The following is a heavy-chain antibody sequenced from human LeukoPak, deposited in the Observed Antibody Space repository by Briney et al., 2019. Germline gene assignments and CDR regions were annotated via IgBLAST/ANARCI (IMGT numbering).Heavy chain of an antibody. CDR2: IYYSGST. J-gene: IGHJ4*02. V-gene: IGHV4-30-4*01. D-gene: IGHD4-23*01. CDR1: GGSISSGDYY. CDR3: ARDLLNEGNHLDY. Sequence: SETLSLTCTVSGGSISSGDYYWSWIRQPPGKGLEWIGYIYYSGSTYYNPSLKSRVTVSVDTSKNQFSLKLSSVTAADTAVYYCARDLLNEGNHLDYWGQGTLVTVSS.